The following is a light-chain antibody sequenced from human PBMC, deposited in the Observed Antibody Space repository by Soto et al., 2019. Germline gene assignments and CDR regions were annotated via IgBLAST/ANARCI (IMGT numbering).Light chain of an antibody. V-gene: IGLV1-51*02. CDR3: GTWDSSLGAGV. Sequence: QSALSQPPSGSAAPGQKVTISCSGSSSNIGNNYVSWYQQLPGTAPKLLIYENNKRPSGIPDRFSGSKSDTSAALGITGLQTGDEADYYCGTWDSSLGAGVFGGGTQLTVL. CDR1: SSNIGNNY. CDR2: ENN. J-gene: IGLJ3*02.